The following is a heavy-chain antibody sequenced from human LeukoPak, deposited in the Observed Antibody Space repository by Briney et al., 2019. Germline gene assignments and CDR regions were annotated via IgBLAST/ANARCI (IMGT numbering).Heavy chain of an antibody. V-gene: IGHV3-7*01. D-gene: IGHD5-18*01. CDR2: IKQDGSEK. CDR3: ARTNSYGFLGYYDYYYMDV. CDR1: GFTFSSYW. Sequence: GGSLRLSCAASGFTFSSYWMSWVRQAPGKGLEWVANIKQDGSEKYYVDPVKGRFTISRDNAKNSLYLQMNSLRAEDTAVYYCARTNSYGFLGYYDYYYMDVWGKGTTVTVSS. J-gene: IGHJ6*03.